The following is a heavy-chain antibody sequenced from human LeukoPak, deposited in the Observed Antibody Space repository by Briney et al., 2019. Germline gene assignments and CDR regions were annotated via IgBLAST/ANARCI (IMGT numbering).Heavy chain of an antibody. D-gene: IGHD4-11*01. Sequence: KSGGSLRLSCAASGFTVSSNYMSWIRQPPGKGPEWIGYVYYKGDTSYSPSLDSRVSISVDTSKKQFSLKLNSVTAADTAMYYCARHVTVTYDAFDLWGQGTMVTVSS. CDR2: VYYKGDT. CDR1: GFTVSSNY. J-gene: IGHJ3*01. CDR3: ARHVTVTYDAFDL. V-gene: IGHV4-59*08.